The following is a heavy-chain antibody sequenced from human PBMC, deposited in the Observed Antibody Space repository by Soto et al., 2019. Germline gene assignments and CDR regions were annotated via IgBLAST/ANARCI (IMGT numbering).Heavy chain of an antibody. D-gene: IGHD3-10*01. V-gene: IGHV3-33*01. CDR2: IWYDGNNK. CDR3: AGDYRGFDY. Sequence: QVQLVESGGGVVQPGKSLRLSCAASGFTFSSYAMHWVRQAPGKGLEWVAVIWYDGNNKYYADSVKGRFTISRDNSKNTLYLQMNSLRADDTAVYYCAGDYRGFDYWGQGTLVTVSS. J-gene: IGHJ4*02. CDR1: GFTFSSYA.